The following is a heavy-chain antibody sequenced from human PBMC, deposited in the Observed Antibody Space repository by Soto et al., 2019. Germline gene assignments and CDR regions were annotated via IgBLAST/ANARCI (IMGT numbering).Heavy chain of an antibody. CDR3: ARASGSYYFDY. D-gene: IGHD1-26*01. Sequence: PSETLSLTCTVSGGSISPYYWSWIRQPPGEGLEWIGYIYYSGTTNYNPSLKSRVTISVDTSKNQFSLKLSSVTAADTAVYYCARASGSYYFDYWGQGTLVTVSS. J-gene: IGHJ4*02. CDR2: IYYSGTT. V-gene: IGHV4-59*01. CDR1: GGSISPYY.